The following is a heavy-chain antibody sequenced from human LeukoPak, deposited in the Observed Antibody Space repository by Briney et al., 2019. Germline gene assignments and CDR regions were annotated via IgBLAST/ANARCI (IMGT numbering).Heavy chain of an antibody. CDR3: ARYASFPRHLDL. V-gene: IGHV4-59*01. J-gene: IGHJ2*01. Sequence: SETLSLTCTVSGGSISSFYWSWIRQPPGKGLEWIGHIYYSESTKYNPSFQSRLTVSVDTSKNQISLNLSSVTAADTAVYFCARYASFPRHLDLWGRGTLVTVSS. CDR1: GGSISSFY. CDR2: IYYSEST. D-gene: IGHD1-26*01.